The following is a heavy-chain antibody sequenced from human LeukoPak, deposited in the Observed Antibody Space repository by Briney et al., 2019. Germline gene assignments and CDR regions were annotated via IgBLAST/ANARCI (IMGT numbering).Heavy chain of an antibody. CDR2: IKQDGSEK. D-gene: IGHD1-26*01. CDR3: ASPMGATPWDAFDI. V-gene: IGHV3-7*01. Sequence: GGSLRLSCAASGFTLSTYWMNWVRQAPGKGLEWVANIKQDGSEKYYVDSVKGRFTISRDNAKNSLYLQMNSLRAEDTAMYYCASPMGATPWDAFDIWGQGTRVTVSP. J-gene: IGHJ3*02. CDR1: GFTLSTYW.